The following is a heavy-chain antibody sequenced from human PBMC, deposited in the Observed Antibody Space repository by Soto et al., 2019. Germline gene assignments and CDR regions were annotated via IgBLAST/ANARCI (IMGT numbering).Heavy chain of an antibody. D-gene: IGHD5-18*01. J-gene: IGHJ4*02. CDR1: GGSISSSSYY. V-gene: IGHV4-39*01. CDR3: ARQGDPGYSYGYGALN. CDR2: IYYSGST. Sequence: QLQLQESGPGLVKPSETLSLTCTVSGGSISSSSYYWGWIRQPPGKGLEWIGSIYYSGSTYYNPSLKSRVTLSVDTYKNQFSLKLSSVTAADTAVYYCARQGDPGYSYGYGALNWGQGTLVTVSS.